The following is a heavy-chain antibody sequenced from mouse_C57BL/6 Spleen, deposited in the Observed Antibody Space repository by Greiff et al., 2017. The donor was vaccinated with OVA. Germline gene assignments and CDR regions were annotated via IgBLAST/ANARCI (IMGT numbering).Heavy chain of an antibody. CDR1: GYTFTSYW. D-gene: IGHD1-1*01. CDR3: ARPTGSSRGYWYFDV. Sequence: QVQLQQPGAELVRPGTSVKLSCKASGYTFTSYWMHWVKQRPGQGLEWIGVIDPSDSYTNYNQKFKGKATLTVDTSSSTAYMQLSSLTSEDSAVYYGARPTGSSRGYWYFDVWGTGTTVTVSS. CDR2: IDPSDSYT. J-gene: IGHJ1*03. V-gene: IGHV1-59*01.